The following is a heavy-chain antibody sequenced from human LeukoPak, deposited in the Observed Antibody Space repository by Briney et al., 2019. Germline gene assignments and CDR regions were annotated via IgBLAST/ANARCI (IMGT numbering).Heavy chain of an antibody. CDR3: AREGGEWGYYDILTGYYVY. Sequence: QAGGSLRLSCAASGFTFSSYAMSWVRQAPGKGLEWVSAISATASNTYYADSVKGRFTISRDNAKNSLYLQMNSLRAEDTAVYYCAREGGEWGYYDILTGYYVYWGQGTLVTVSS. CDR2: ISATASNT. D-gene: IGHD3-9*01. CDR1: GFTFSSYA. J-gene: IGHJ4*02. V-gene: IGHV3-23*01.